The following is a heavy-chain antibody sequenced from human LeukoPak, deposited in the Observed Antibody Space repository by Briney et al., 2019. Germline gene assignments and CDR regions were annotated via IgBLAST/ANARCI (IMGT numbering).Heavy chain of an antibody. CDR3: GREASSGWPDY. J-gene: IGHJ4*02. CDR1: GFTFSSYW. CDR2: INTDESST. D-gene: IGHD6-19*01. V-gene: IGHV3-74*01. Sequence: GGSLRLSCAASGFTFSSYWMHWVRQAPGKGLVWVSRINTDESSTSYADSVKGRFTISRDNAKNTLYLQMNSLRAEDTDVYYCGREASSGWPDYWGQGTLVTVSS.